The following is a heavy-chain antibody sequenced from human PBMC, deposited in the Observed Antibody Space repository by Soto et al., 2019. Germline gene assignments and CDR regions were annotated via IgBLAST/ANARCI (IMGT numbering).Heavy chain of an antibody. CDR3: AKDSQSTYSSSPLGYYYGMDV. Sequence: PVGSLRLSCAASGFTFSSYAMSWVRQAPGKGLEWVSAISGSGGSTYYADSVKGRFTISRGNSKNTLYLQMNSLRAEDTAVYYCAKDSQSTYSSSPLGYYYGMDVWGQGTTVTVSS. V-gene: IGHV3-23*01. CDR1: GFTFSSYA. D-gene: IGHD6-6*01. CDR2: ISGSGGST. J-gene: IGHJ6*02.